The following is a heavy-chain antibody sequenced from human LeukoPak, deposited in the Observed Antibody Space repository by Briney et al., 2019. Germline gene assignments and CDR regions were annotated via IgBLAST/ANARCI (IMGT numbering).Heavy chain of an antibody. Sequence: QPGGSLRLSCAASGFTFSSYEMNWVRQAPGKGLEWVSYISSSGSTIYYADSVKGRFTISGDNAKNSLYLQMNSLRAEDTAVYYCAREMATTRSYWYFDLWGRGTLVTVSS. CDR2: ISSSGSTI. CDR3: AREMATTRSYWYFDL. D-gene: IGHD5-24*01. CDR1: GFTFSSYE. J-gene: IGHJ2*01. V-gene: IGHV3-48*03.